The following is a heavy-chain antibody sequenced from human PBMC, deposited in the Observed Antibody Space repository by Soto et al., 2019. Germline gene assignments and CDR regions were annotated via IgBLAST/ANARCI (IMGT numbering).Heavy chain of an antibody. V-gene: IGHV3-30*18. J-gene: IGHJ6*02. CDR2: ISYDGSNK. Sequence: PXGSLGLSCAASGSTFSSYGMHWVRQAPGKGLEWVAVISYDGSNKYYADSVKGRFTISRDNSKNTLYLQMKSLRAEDTAVYYCAKSRQPVGYYYYGMDVWGQGTMVTVSS. CDR3: AKSRQPVGYYYYGMDV. D-gene: IGHD3-10*01. CDR1: GSTFSSYG.